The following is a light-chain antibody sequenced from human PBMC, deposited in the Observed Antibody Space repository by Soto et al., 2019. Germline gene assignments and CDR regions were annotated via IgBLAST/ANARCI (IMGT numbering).Light chain of an antibody. CDR2: GAS. CDR1: QNIGNK. Sequence: IVMTQSPGTLSVSPGERATLSCRASQNIGNKVGWYQQKPGQAPRLLIYGASTRATSFPARFSGSGSGTDFTLTISSLQSEDFATYYCQQYDKYWTFGQGTKVDI. J-gene: IGKJ1*01. CDR3: QQYDKYWT. V-gene: IGKV3-15*01.